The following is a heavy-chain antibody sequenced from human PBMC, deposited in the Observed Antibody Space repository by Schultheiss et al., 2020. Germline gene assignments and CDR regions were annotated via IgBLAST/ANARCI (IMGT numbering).Heavy chain of an antibody. V-gene: IGHV4-59*08. CDR1: GGSISSYY. CDR2: IYYSGST. Sequence: SETLSLTCTVSGGSISSYYWSWIRQPPGKGLEWIGYIYYSGSTNYNPSLKSRVTISVDTSKNQFSLKLSSVTAADTAVYYCARGTRTVTFDYWGQGTLVTVYS. J-gene: IGHJ4*02. D-gene: IGHD4-17*01. CDR3: ARGTRTVTFDY.